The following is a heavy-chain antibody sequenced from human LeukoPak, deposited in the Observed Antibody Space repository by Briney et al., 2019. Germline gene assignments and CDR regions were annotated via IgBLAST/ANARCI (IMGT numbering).Heavy chain of an antibody. CDR2: ISSSGSTI. J-gene: IGHJ4*02. Sequence: PGGSLRLSCAASGFTFSSYEMNWVRQAPGKGLEWVSYISSSGSTIYYAGSVKGRFTISRDNAKNSLYLQMNSLRAEDTAVYYCARAFSGSYYSPSSFDYWGQGTLVTVSS. CDR3: ARAFSGSYYSPSSFDY. D-gene: IGHD3-10*01. CDR1: GFTFSSYE. V-gene: IGHV3-48*03.